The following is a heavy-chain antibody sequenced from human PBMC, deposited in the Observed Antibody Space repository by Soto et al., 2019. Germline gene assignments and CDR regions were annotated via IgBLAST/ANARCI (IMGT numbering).Heavy chain of an antibody. CDR2: ISGSSTTI. J-gene: IGHJ6*03. V-gene: IGHV3-48*01. D-gene: IGHD4-4*01. CDR3: AREDSDYSRYSYYYYMDV. CDR1: GFTFSSYS. Sequence: EAQLVESGGGLVQPGGSLRLTCAASGFTFSSYSMNWVRQAPGKGLEWVSYISGSSTTIYYADSVKGRFTISRDNAVNSLYLQMNSLRAEDTAVYYCAREDSDYSRYSYYYYMDVWGRGTTVTVSS.